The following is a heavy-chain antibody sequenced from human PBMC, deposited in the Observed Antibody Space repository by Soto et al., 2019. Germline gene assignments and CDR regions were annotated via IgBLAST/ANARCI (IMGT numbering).Heavy chain of an antibody. D-gene: IGHD3-9*01. CDR3: AKEALYYDILTGYWRLCCPFDY. J-gene: IGHJ4*02. CDR2: ISGSGGST. V-gene: IGHV3-23*01. CDR1: GFTFSSYA. Sequence: GGSLRLSCAASGFTFSSYAMSWVRQAPGKGLEWVSAISGSGGSTYYADSVKGRFTISRDNSKNTLYLQMNSLRAEDTAVYYWAKEALYYDILTGYWRLCCPFDYWGQGTLVTVS.